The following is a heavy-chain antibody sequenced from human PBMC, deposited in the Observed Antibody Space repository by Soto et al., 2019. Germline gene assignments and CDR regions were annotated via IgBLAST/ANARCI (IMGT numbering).Heavy chain of an antibody. CDR1: GHSISSGFYY. CDR2: IYHSGST. Sequence: PSETLSLTCTVSGHSISSGFYYWGWIRQSPLKGLEFIGSIYHSGSTFYNPSLRSRVTMSVDTSKNQLSLKLSSVTAADTAAYSCARYGYTSSSRFFDRWGQGTRVTVSS. V-gene: IGHV4-38-2*02. D-gene: IGHD3-9*01. CDR3: ARYGYTSSSRFFDR. J-gene: IGHJ4*02.